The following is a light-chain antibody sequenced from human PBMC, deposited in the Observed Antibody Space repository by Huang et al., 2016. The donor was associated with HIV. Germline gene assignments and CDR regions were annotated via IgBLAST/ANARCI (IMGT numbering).Light chain of an antibody. CDR1: QGISNF. Sequence: AIRVTQSPSSLSASTGDRVTITCRASQGISNFLAWYQQKPGRAPKLLIYEASILQNGVPSRFSGSGSGTDFILTINCLQSEDFATYYCQQYYSYPLFGQGTKLQTK. CDR2: EAS. V-gene: IGKV1-8*01. CDR3: QQYYSYPL. J-gene: IGKJ2*01.